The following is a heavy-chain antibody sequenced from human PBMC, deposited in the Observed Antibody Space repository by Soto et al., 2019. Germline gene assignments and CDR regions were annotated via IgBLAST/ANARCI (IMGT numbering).Heavy chain of an antibody. D-gene: IGHD1-26*01. V-gene: IGHV3-30*03. CDR1: GFTFSSYG. CDR2: ISYDSTKT. CDR3: ARTRSAWSDFHYYSLDV. Sequence: GGSLRLSCAASGFTFSSYGMHWVRQAPGKGLEWVAVISYDSTKTYYADSVKGRFTISRDNSNSALYVQMNSLTGEDTAVYYCARTRSAWSDFHYYSLDVWGQGTTVTVS. J-gene: IGHJ6*02.